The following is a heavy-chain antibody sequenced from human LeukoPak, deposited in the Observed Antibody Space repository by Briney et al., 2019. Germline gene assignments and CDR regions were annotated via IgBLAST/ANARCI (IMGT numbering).Heavy chain of an antibody. D-gene: IGHD3-16*02. J-gene: IGHJ4*02. CDR1: GFTFSNYG. CDR2: ISYNGSNK. V-gene: IGHV3-30*03. Sequence: PGGSLRLSCAASGFTFSNYGMHWVRQAPGKGLEWVAVISYNGSNKYYADSVKGRFTISRDNAKNSLYLQMNSLRAEDTAVYYCARDSLRLWGLSWPLIDYWGQGTLVTVSS. CDR3: ARDSLRLWGLSWPLIDY.